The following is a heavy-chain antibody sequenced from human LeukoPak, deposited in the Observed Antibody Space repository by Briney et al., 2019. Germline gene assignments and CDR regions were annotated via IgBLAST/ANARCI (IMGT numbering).Heavy chain of an antibody. CDR3: ARNLVGAPRYFDF. CDR1: SYSISSHYY. CDR2: AYHSGST. V-gene: IGHV4-38-2*02. J-gene: IGHJ4*02. D-gene: IGHD1-26*01. Sequence: TSETLSLTCTVSSYSISSHYYWGRIRQPPGKGLEWIGSAYHSGSTYYNPPLKSRVTISVDTSKNQFSLKLTSVTAADTAVYYCARNLVGAPRYFDFWGQGTLVTVSS.